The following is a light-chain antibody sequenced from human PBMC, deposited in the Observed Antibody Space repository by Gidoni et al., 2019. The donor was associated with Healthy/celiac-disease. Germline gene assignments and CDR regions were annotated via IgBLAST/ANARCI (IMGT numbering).Light chain of an antibody. CDR2: AAS. Sequence: DIQMTQSPSSLSASVGDRVTITCRASQGISNSLAWYQQKPGKAPKLLLYAASRLESGVPSRFSGSGSGTDYTLTISSLQPEDFATYYCQQYYSTPRYTFGQXTKLEIK. V-gene: IGKV1-NL1*01. CDR3: QQYYSTPRYT. J-gene: IGKJ2*01. CDR1: QGISNS.